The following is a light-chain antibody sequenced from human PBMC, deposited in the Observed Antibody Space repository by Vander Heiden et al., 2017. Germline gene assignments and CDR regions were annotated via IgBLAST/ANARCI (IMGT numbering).Light chain of an antibody. CDR2: RDD. Sequence: QSVLTQPPSAPGTPGQRVTTSCSGRRSDLGSTSVDWYRRSPGPAPKLLIYRDDQRPSGVPGRFSGSKSGSSASLAISGRQSEDEAEYYCATWDDSRNDWVFGGGTKLTVL. V-gene: IGLV1-44*01. CDR3: ATWDDSRNDWV. J-gene: IGLJ3*02. CDR1: RSDLGSTS.